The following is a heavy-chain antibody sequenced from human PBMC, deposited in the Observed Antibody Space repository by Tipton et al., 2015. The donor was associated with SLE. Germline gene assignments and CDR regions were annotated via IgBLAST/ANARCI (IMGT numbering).Heavy chain of an antibody. CDR3: AGVNRGLFDP. V-gene: IGHV4-30-4*08. CDR2: IYNSGST. D-gene: IGHD1-26*01. Sequence: TLSLTCTVSGGSISSGDDYWSWIRQPPGKGLEWIGYIYNSGSTFYNPSLKSQLTMSVDTSKNQFSLKLSSVTAADTAVYYCAGVNRGLFDPWGQGTLVTVSS. J-gene: IGHJ5*02. CDR1: GGSISSGDDY.